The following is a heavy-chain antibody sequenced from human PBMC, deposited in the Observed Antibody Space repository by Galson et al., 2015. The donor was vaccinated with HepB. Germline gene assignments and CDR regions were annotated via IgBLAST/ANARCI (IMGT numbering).Heavy chain of an antibody. J-gene: IGHJ5*02. CDR2: IYYSGST. V-gene: IGHV4-59*01. CDR3: ARATNWFDP. Sequence: ETLSLTCTVSGGSISSYYWSWIRQPPGKGLEWIGYIYYSGSTNYNPSLKSRVTISVDTSKNQFSLKLSSVTAADTAVYYCARATNWFDPWGQGTLVTVSS. CDR1: GGSISSYY.